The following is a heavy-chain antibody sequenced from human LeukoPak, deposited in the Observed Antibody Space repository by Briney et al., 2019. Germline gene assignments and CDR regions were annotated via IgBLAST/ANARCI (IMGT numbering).Heavy chain of an antibody. CDR2: ISHSGIT. V-gene: IGHV4-34*01. J-gene: IGHJ4*02. CDR1: GGSFNAYY. D-gene: IGHD1-26*01. Sequence: SETLSLTCGVYGGSFNAYYWSWIRQPPGKGLEWIGEISHSGITNYNPSLKSRVTISVDTSNKQFSLKLNSVTAADTAVYYCARDGRFPPEVLPRYFDYWGRGTLVTVSS. CDR3: ARDGRFPPEVLPRYFDY.